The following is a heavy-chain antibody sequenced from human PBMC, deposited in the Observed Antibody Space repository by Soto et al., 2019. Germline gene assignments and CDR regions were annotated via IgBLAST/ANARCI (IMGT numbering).Heavy chain of an antibody. D-gene: IGHD3-22*01. CDR2: IIPIFGTA. J-gene: IGHJ3*02. V-gene: IGHV1-69*01. Sequence: QVQLVQSGAEVKKPGSSVKVSCKASGGTFSSYAISWVRQAPGQGLEWMGGIIPIFGTANYAQKFQGRVTITADESTSTAYMELSSLRSEDTAVYYCARDPVYYYDSSGFNDSFYIWGQGTMVTVSS. CDR3: ARDPVYYYDSSGFNDSFYI. CDR1: GGTFSSYA.